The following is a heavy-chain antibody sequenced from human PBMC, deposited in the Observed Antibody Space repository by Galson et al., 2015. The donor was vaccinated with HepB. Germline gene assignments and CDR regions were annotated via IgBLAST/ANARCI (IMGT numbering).Heavy chain of an antibody. CDR3: AKLDSSGSS. Sequence: SLRLSCAASGFIFRNYGMHWVRQAPGKGLEWVAVIWYDGRDQKYADSVKGRFTISRDNSRSTLYLQMSSLRVEDTALYYCAKLDSSGSSWGQGTLVTVSS. V-gene: IGHV3-33*06. D-gene: IGHD6-19*01. J-gene: IGHJ4*02. CDR1: GFIFRNYG. CDR2: IWYDGRDQ.